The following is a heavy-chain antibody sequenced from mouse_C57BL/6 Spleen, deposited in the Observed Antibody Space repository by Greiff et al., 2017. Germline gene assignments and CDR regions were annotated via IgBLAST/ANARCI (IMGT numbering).Heavy chain of an antibody. CDR3: ARHKAFDY. J-gene: IGHJ2*01. CDR1: GFTFSSYT. CDR2: ISGGGGNT. D-gene: IGHD3-2*02. V-gene: IGHV5-9*01. Sequence: EVKLMESGGGLVKPGGSLKLSCAASGFTFSSYTMSWVRQTPEKRLEWVATISGGGGNTYYPDSVKGRFTISRDNAKNTLYLQMSSLRSEDTALYYCARHKAFDYWGQGTTLTVSS.